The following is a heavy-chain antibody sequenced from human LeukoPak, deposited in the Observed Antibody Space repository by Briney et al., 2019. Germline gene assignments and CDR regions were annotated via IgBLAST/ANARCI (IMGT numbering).Heavy chain of an antibody. CDR3: ARGGDYLLDNWFDP. Sequence: SETLSLTCTVSGASISSSRNFWGWIRQPPGKGLEWIGSLYYRGSTYYNPSLKSRVTISEDTSKSQFSLKVTSVTAADTAVYYCARGGDYLLDNWFDPWGQGTLVTVSS. CDR1: GASISSSRNF. CDR2: LYYRGST. J-gene: IGHJ5*02. D-gene: IGHD4-17*01. V-gene: IGHV4-39*07.